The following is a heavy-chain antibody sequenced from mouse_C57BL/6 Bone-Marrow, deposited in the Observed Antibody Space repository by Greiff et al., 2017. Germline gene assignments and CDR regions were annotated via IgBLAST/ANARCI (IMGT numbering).Heavy chain of an antibody. CDR3: ARSGYDGSSYWYFDV. Sequence: QVQLQQPGAELVRPGSSVKLPCKASGYTFTSYWMHWVKQRPIQGLEWIGNIDPSDSETHYNQKFKDKAPLTVDKSSSTAYMQLSSLTSEDSAIYYCARSGYDGSSYWYFDVRGTGTTVTVSS. CDR1: GYTFTSYW. J-gene: IGHJ1*03. CDR2: IDPSDSET. V-gene: IGHV1-52*01. D-gene: IGHD1-1*01.